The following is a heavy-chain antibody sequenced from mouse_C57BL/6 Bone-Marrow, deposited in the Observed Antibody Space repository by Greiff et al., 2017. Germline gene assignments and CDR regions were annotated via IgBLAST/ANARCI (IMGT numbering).Heavy chain of an antibody. CDR2: IYPRSGNT. D-gene: IGHD1-1*01. CDR1: GYTFTSYG. Sequence: VKLQESGAELARPGASVKLSCKASGYTFTSYGISWVKQRTGQGLAWIGEIYPRSGNTYYNEKFKVKATLPADKSSSTADMELRSLTSEDSAVYFCAILDYYGSSSFAYWGQGTLVTVSA. V-gene: IGHV1-81*01. CDR3: AILDYYGSSSFAY. J-gene: IGHJ3*01.